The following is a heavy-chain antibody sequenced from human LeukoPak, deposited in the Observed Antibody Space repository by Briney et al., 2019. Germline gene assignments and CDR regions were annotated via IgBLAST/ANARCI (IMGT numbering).Heavy chain of an antibody. CDR3: ARGIFTGYSSSWSWGGLDY. V-gene: IGHV3-30*04. CDR2: ISYDGNNK. D-gene: IGHD6-13*01. CDR1: GCTFSSYA. J-gene: IGHJ4*02. Sequence: GGSLRLSCAASGCTFSSYAMHWVRQAPGKGLEWVAIISYDGNNKYYADSVKGRFTISRDSSKNTLYLQMNSLRAEDTAVYYCARGIFTGYSSSWSWGGLDYWGQGTLVTVSS.